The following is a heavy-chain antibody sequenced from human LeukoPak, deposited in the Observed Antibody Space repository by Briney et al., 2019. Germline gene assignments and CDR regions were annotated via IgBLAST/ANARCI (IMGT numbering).Heavy chain of an antibody. CDR3: AAGYIGGAMVTNAFDI. Sequence: SVKVSCKASGFSFTNSAVQWVRQARGQGREWIGWIVVGSGNTIYVQKFQERVTITRDMSTSTAYMELSSLRSEDTAVYYCAAGYIGGAMVTNAFDIWGQGTMVTVSS. V-gene: IGHV1-58*01. J-gene: IGHJ3*02. D-gene: IGHD5-18*01. CDR1: GFSFTNSA. CDR2: IVVGSGNT.